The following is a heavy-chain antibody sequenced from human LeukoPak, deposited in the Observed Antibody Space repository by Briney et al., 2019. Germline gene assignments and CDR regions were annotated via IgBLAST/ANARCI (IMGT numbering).Heavy chain of an antibody. CDR1: GGSISSYY. CDR2: IYYSGST. V-gene: IGHV4-59*08. D-gene: IGHD6-13*01. J-gene: IGHJ3*02. CDR3: ARHSSSWPDDAFGI. Sequence: SETLSLTCTVSGGSISSYYWSWIRQPPGKGLEWIGYIYYSGSTNYNPSLKSRVTISVGTSKNQFSLKLSSVTAADTAVYYCARHSSSWPDDAFGIWGQGTMVTVSS.